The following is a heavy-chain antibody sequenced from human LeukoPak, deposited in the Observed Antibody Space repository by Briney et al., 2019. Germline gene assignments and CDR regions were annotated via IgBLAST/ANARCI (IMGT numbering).Heavy chain of an antibody. D-gene: IGHD3-10*01. CDR1: GFTFSSYA. CDR3: ASEARGVAAGYFDY. Sequence: PGGSLTLSCAASGFTFSSYAMSWVRQAPGKGLEWVANIKQDGSEKYYVDSVKGRFTISRDNAKNSLYLQMNSLRAEDTAVYYCASEARGVAAGYFDYWGQGTLVTVSS. CDR2: IKQDGSEK. V-gene: IGHV3-7*01. J-gene: IGHJ4*02.